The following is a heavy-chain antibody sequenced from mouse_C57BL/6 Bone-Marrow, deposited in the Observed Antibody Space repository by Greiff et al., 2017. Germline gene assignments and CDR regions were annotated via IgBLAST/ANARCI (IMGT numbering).Heavy chain of an antibody. D-gene: IGHD2-1*01. CDR2: IDPEDGET. CDR3: ARLYYGNPYAMDY. Sequence: EVKLMESGAELVKPGASVKLSCTASGFNIKDYYMHWVKQRTEQGLEWIGRIDPEDGETKYAPKFQGKATITADTSSNTAYLQLSSLTSEETAVYYCARLYYGNPYAMDYWGQGTSVTVSS. V-gene: IGHV14-2*01. CDR1: GFNIKDYY. J-gene: IGHJ4*01.